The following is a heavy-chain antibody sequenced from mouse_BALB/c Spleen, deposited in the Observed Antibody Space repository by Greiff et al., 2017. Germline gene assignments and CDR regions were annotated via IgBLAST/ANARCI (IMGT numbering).Heavy chain of an antibody. CDR3: ASGDPYYAMDY. J-gene: IGHJ4*01. CDR2: ILPGSGST. Sequence: QVQLQQSGAELMKPGASVKISCKATGYTFSSYWIEWVKQRPGHGLEWIGEILPGSGSTNYNEKFKGKATFTADTSSNTAYMQLSSLTSEDSAVYYCASGDPYYAMDYWGQGTSVTVSS. CDR1: GYTFSSYW. D-gene: IGHD3-3*01. V-gene: IGHV1-9*01.